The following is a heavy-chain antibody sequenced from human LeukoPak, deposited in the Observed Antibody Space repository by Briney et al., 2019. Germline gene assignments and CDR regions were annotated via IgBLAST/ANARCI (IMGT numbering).Heavy chain of an antibody. J-gene: IGHJ4*02. CDR2: IYYSGST. CDR1: GGSISSYY. Sequence: SETLSLTCTVSGGSISSYYWSWIRQPPGKGLEWIGHIYYSGSTNYNPSLKSRVTISVDTSKNQFSLKLSSVTAADTAVYYCARVAYYGSGSLARYYFDYWGQGTLVTVSS. CDR3: ARVAYYGSGSLARYYFDY. D-gene: IGHD3-10*01. V-gene: IGHV4-59*01.